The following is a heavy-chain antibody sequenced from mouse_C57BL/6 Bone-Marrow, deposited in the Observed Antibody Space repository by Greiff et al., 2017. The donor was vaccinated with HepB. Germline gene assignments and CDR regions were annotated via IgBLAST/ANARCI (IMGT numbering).Heavy chain of an antibody. Sequence: EVKLVESGGDLVKPGGSLKLSCAASGFTFSRYGMSWVRQTPDKRLEWVANISSGGSYTYYPDSVKGRFTISRDNAKNTLYLQMSSLKSEDTAMYYCARRRQLRMDYWGQGTSVTVSS. D-gene: IGHD3-2*02. J-gene: IGHJ4*01. CDR1: GFTFSRYG. CDR2: ISSGGSYT. V-gene: IGHV5-6*02. CDR3: ARRRQLRMDY.